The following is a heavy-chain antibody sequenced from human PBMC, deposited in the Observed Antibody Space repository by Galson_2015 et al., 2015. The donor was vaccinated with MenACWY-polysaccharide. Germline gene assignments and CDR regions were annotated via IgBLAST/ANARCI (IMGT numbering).Heavy chain of an antibody. D-gene: IGHD3/OR15-3a*01. CDR3: AKDLHWYGMDV. V-gene: IGHV3-23*01. CDR1: GFTFNKFY. Sequence: SLRPSCAASGFTFNKFYMALVRQAPGKGPEWVSALSGPGDATFYADSVRGRFTISRDNSQNTLYLHMSSLRVDDTAVYFCAKDLHWYGMDVWGHGTTVTVS. CDR2: LSGPGDAT. J-gene: IGHJ6*02.